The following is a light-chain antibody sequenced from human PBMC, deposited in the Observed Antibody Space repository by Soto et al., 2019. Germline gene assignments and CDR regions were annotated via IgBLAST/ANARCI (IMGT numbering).Light chain of an antibody. CDR1: QSVSNTH. V-gene: IGKV3-20*01. CDR2: DAS. Sequence: EIVLTQSPGSLSLSPGESATLSFRASQSVSNTHVAWYQQRPGQAPRLLIYDASRRDIGVPDRFSGSGSGTDFTLAISGLEPADFAVYFCHQYGTSPQTFGQGTKVDIK. CDR3: HQYGTSPQT. J-gene: IGKJ1*01.